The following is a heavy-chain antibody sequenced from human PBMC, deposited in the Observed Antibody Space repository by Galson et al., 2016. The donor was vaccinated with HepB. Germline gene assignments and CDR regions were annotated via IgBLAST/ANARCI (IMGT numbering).Heavy chain of an antibody. Sequence: LRLSCAASGFTFNTYGMHWVRQAPGKGLEWVALIWFDGTNKYYVDSVKGRFTISRDNSKNTLYLQMDSLRAEDTGVYYCARVQQRLGYFDCWGQGTLVTVSS. J-gene: IGHJ4*02. CDR1: GFTFNTYG. CDR2: IWFDGTNK. V-gene: IGHV3-33*01. D-gene: IGHD6-25*01. CDR3: ARVQQRLGYFDC.